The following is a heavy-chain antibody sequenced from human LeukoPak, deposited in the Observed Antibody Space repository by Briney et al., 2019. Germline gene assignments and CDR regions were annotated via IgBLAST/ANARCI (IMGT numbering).Heavy chain of an antibody. CDR2: INGDGSSI. Sequence: GGSLRLSCAGSGFTFRSYWMHWVRHDPGKGLVWVARINGDGSSISYADSVKGRFTISRDNAKNTLYLQMNSLRAEDTAVYFCAREILAPGKTHDYWGQGTLVTVSS. J-gene: IGHJ4*02. CDR3: AREILAPGKTHDY. CDR1: GFTFRSYW. V-gene: IGHV3-74*01.